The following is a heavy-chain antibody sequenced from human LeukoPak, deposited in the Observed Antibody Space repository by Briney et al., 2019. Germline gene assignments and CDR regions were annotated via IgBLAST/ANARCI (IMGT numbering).Heavy chain of an antibody. Sequence: SETLSLTCTVSGGSIGSYYWSWIRQPPGKGLEWIGYIYYSGSTNYNPSLKSRVTISVDTSKNQFSLKLSSVTAADTAVYYCARGPSRNGYKSGYYYYGMDVWGQGTTVTVSS. CDR2: IYYSGST. CDR3: ARGPSRNGYKSGYYYYGMDV. V-gene: IGHV4-59*01. CDR1: GGSIGSYY. J-gene: IGHJ6*02. D-gene: IGHD5-24*01.